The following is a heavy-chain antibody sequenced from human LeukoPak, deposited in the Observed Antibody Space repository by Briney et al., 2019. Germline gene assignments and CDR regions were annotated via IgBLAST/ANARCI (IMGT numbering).Heavy chain of an antibody. V-gene: IGHV3-74*01. Sequence: GGSLRLSCAASGFAFSNNWMYWVRQAPGRGLVWVSRINSDGSSIAYADSVKGRFTISRDNAKNTLFLQMNSLTVEDTAMYYCAKDLSWGATDYWGQGTLVTVSS. CDR3: AKDLSWGATDY. J-gene: IGHJ4*02. CDR2: INSDGSSI. CDR1: GFAFSNNW. D-gene: IGHD6-13*01.